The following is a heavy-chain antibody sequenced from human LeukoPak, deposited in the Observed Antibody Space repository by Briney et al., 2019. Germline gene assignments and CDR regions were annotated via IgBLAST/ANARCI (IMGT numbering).Heavy chain of an antibody. CDR3: AKSPLDIVLVVYAKYYFDY. Sequence: PGGSLSLSCAASGFTFSSYAMSWVRQAPGKGLEWVSAISGSGGSTYYADSVKGRFTISRDNSKNTLYLQMNSLRAEDTAVYYCAKSPLDIVLVVYAKYYFDYWGQGTLVTVSS. CDR1: GFTFSSYA. D-gene: IGHD2-8*02. CDR2: ISGSGGST. V-gene: IGHV3-23*01. J-gene: IGHJ4*02.